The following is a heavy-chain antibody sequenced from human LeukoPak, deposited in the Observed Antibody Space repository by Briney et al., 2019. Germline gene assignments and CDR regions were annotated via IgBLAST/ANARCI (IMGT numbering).Heavy chain of an antibody. CDR1: GGSISSYY. D-gene: IGHD4-17*01. CDR3: ARVNRDYSIYGMDV. Sequence: SETLSLTCTVSGGSISSYYWSWIRQPPGKGLEWIGYIYYSGSTNYNPSLKSRVTISVDTSKNQFSLKLSSVTAADTAVYYCARVNRDYSIYGMDVWGQGTTVTASS. V-gene: IGHV4-59*01. J-gene: IGHJ6*02. CDR2: IYYSGST.